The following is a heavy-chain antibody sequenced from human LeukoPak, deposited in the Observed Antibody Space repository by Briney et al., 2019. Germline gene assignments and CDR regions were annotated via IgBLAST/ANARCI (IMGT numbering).Heavy chain of an antibody. CDR3: AKDLNIVVVPAATYYYYYGMDV. CDR2: ISGSGGST. Sequence: GGSLRLSCAASGFTFSSYAMSWVRQAPGKGLEWVSAISGSGGSTYYADSVQGRFTISRDNSKNTLYLQMNSLRAEDTAVYYCAKDLNIVVVPAATYYYYYGMDVWGQGTTVAVSS. CDR1: GFTFSSYA. V-gene: IGHV3-23*01. D-gene: IGHD2-2*01. J-gene: IGHJ6*02.